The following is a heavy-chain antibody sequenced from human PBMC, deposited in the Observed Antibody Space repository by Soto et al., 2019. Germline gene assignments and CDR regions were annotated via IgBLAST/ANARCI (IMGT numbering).Heavy chain of an antibody. V-gene: IGHV3-64D*06. D-gene: IGHD2-15*01. Sequence: PGRSLRLSCSASGFIFSESTIYWVRQVPGKGLAAISAVSTSGRSTYYADSVKDRFTISRDTSKNTLFLQMGSLRPEDTAIYYCVKQAHGLDGVAFDYWGQGTQVTVSS. CDR2: VSTSGRST. J-gene: IGHJ4*02. CDR1: GFIFSEST. CDR3: VKQAHGLDGVAFDY.